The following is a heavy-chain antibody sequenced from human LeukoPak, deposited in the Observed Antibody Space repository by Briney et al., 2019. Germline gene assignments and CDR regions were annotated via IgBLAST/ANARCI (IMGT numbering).Heavy chain of an antibody. CDR3: ARGGYDFWSGFTPFDY. Sequence: SETLSLTCTVSGGSISSGGYYWSWIRQHPGKGLEWIGYIYYSGSTYYNPSLKSRVTISVDTSKNQFSLKLSSVTAADTAVYYCARGGYDFWSGFTPFDYWGQGTLVTVSS. J-gene: IGHJ4*02. D-gene: IGHD3-3*01. CDR2: IYYSGST. CDR1: GGSISSGGYY. V-gene: IGHV4-31*03.